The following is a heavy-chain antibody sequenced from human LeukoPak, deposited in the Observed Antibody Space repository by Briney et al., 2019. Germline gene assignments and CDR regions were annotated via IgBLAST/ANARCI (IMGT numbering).Heavy chain of an antibody. CDR3: ARRWYDSSGYSRHFDY. Sequence: GESLKISCKGFGYSFTTYWIGWVRQMPGKGLEWMGIIYPGDSDTRYSPSFQGQVTISADKSISTAYLQWSSLRASDTAIYYCARRWYDSSGYSRHFDYWGQGTLVTVPS. D-gene: IGHD3-22*01. CDR2: IYPGDSDT. CDR1: GYSFTTYW. J-gene: IGHJ4*02. V-gene: IGHV5-51*01.